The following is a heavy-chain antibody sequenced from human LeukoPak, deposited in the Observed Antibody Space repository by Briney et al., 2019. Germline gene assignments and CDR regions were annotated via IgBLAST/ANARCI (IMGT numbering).Heavy chain of an antibody. CDR1: GFTFSSYD. J-gene: IGHJ3*02. CDR2: NSSGGTTT. V-gene: IGHV3-48*03. CDR3: ARGRRPDAFDS. Sequence: PGGSLRLSCAASGFTFSSYDMYWVRQAPGEGLEWVSYNSSGGTTTLYGDSVKGHYNISRDNAKNTLYLQMNSLRAEDTAVYYCARGRRPDAFDSWGQGTRVTVPS.